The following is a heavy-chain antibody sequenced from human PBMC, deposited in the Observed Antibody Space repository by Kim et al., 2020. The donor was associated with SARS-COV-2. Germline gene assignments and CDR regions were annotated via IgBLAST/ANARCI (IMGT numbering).Heavy chain of an antibody. Sequence: GRFTNSRDKAKNSLYLQMNSLRAEDTAVYYCARVGRYYDSNGYFRYYFDYWGQGTLVTVSS. D-gene: IGHD3-22*01. J-gene: IGHJ4*02. V-gene: IGHV3-11*05. CDR3: ARVGRYYDSNGYFRYYFDY.